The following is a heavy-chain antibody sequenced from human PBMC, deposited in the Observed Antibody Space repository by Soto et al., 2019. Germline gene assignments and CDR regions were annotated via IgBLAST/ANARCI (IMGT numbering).Heavy chain of an antibody. CDR2: ISHSGGS. V-gene: IGHV4-38-2*02. J-gene: IGHJ4*02. CDR3: AREGPPKWGFGFDS. CDR1: DYSIRTGYY. D-gene: IGHD3-10*01. Sequence: SETLSLTCGVSDYSIRTGYYWAWIRQSPTKGLEWIGSISHSGGSSYNPSLESRATISLDTSKNQFFLTMTSVTAADTAIYYCAREGPPKWGFGFDSWAQGPLVTVSS.